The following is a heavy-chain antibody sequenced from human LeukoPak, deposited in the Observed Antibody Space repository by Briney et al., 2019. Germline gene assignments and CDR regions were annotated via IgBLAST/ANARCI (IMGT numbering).Heavy chain of an antibody. CDR1: GYTFTSYG. D-gene: IGHD1-26*01. V-gene: IGHV1-18*01. J-gene: IGHJ5*02. Sequence: GSVKVSCTASGYTFTSYGISWVRQAPGQGLEWMGWISAYNGNTNYAHTLQGRFTMTTDTSKSTAYMELRSLRSDDTAVYYCARGPTIIRSCYNWFDPWGEGTLVTVSS. CDR2: ISAYNGNT. CDR3: ARGPTIIRSCYNWFDP.